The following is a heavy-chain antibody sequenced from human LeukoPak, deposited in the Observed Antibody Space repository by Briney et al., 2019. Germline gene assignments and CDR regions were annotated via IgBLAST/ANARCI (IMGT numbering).Heavy chain of an antibody. J-gene: IGHJ3*02. CDR2: ISYDGSNK. CDR3: ARDLVDGESDYDILTGAFDI. CDR1: GFTFSSYA. V-gene: IGHV3-30*04. Sequence: PGGSLRLSCAASGFTFSSYAMHWVRQAPGKGLEWVAVISYDGSNKYYADSVKGRFTISRDNSKNALYLQMNSLRAEDTAVYYCARDLVDGESDYDILTGAFDIWGQGTMVTVSS. D-gene: IGHD3-9*01.